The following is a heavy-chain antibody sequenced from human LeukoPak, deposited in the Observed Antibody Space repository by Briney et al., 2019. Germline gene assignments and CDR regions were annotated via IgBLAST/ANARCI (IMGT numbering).Heavy chain of an antibody. J-gene: IGHJ5*02. D-gene: IGHD3-16*01. CDR2: INHSGST. CDR3: ARTRLGHYVWGSLNWFDP. V-gene: IGHV4-34*01. Sequence: SETLSLTCAVYGGSFSGYYWSWIRQPPGKGLEWIGEINHSGSTNYNPSLKSRVTIPVDTSKNQFSLKLSSVTAADTAVYYCARTRLGHYVWGSLNWFDPWGQGTLVTVSS. CDR1: GGSFSGYY.